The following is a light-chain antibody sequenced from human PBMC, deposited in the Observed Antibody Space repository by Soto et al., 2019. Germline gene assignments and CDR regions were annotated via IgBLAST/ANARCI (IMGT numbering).Light chain of an antibody. V-gene: IGKV3-20*01. CDR3: QQYGTSRVT. Sequence: EVVLTQSPGTLSLSPGERATLSCRASQSINNNLAWYQHKPGQAPRLLIYSASSRAAGNPDRFSGSGSRTDFTLTISRLEPEDFAVYYCQQYGTSRVTFGPGTKVDIK. CDR2: SAS. CDR1: QSINNN. J-gene: IGKJ3*01.